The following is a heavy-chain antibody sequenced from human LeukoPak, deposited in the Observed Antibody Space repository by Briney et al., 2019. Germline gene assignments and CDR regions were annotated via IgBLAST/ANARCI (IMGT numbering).Heavy chain of an antibody. CDR2: INPNSGGT. D-gene: IGHD1-26*01. J-gene: IGHJ3*02. CDR1: GYTFTGYY. CDR3: ARGATVNAKSDAFDI. Sequence: ASVKVSCKASGYTFTGYYMHWVRQAPGQGLEWMGWINPNSGGTNYAQKFQGRVTMTRDTSISTAYMELSRLRSDDTAVYYCARGATVNAKSDAFDIWGQGTMVTVSS. V-gene: IGHV1-2*02.